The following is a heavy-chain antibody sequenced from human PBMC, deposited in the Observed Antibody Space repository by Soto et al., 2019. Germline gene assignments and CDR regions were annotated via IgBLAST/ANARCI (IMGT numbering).Heavy chain of an antibody. V-gene: IGHV1-69*12. J-gene: IGHJ6*02. CDR2: IIPIFGTA. CDR3: VSTKGSSGYYYSPYYYYGMDV. CDR1: GGTFSSYA. D-gene: IGHD3-22*01. Sequence: QVQLVQSGAEVKKPGSSVKVSCKASGGTFSSYAISWVRQAPGQGLEWMGGIIPIFGTANYAQKFQGRVTITADESTSTAYMELSSLRSEDTAVYYCVSTKGSSGYYYSPYYYYGMDVWGQGTTVTVSS.